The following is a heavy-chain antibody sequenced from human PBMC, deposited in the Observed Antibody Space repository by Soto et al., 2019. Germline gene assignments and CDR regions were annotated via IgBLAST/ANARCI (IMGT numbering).Heavy chain of an antibody. CDR2: VNPNSNET. CDR1: GYTFSSYD. V-gene: IGHV1-8*01. J-gene: IGHJ4*02. Sequence: QVQLLQSGADVKQPGASVKVSCEASGYTFSSYDISWVRQASGQGLEWMGWVNPNSNETDYAQKFQGRVTMTGYTSIRTASMELRSLRSDDTAVDYFVRSGMLSGMDYWGQGTLVTFSS. CDR3: VRSGMLSGMDY. D-gene: IGHD1-1*01.